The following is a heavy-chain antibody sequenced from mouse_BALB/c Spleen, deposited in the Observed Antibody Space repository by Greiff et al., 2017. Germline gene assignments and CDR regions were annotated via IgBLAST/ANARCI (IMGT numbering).Heavy chain of an antibody. Sequence: EVQLQQSGPELVKPGASVKMSCKASGYTFTSYVMHWVKQKPGQGLEWIGYINPYNDGTKYNEKFKGKATLTSDKSSSTAYMELSSLTSEDSAVYYCARWDRYDVTAFFAYWGQGTLVTVSA. V-gene: IGHV1-14*01. D-gene: IGHD2-14*01. J-gene: IGHJ3*01. CDR2: INPYNDGT. CDR3: ARWDRYDVTAFFAY. CDR1: GYTFTSYV.